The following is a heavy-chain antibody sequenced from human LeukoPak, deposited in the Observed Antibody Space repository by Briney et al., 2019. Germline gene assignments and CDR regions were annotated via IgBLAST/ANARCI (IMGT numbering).Heavy chain of an antibody. D-gene: IGHD4-17*01. J-gene: IGHJ5*02. V-gene: IGHV3-11*06. Sequence: GGSLRLSCAASGFTFRDYYMSWIRQAPGKGLEWVSYISSSSSYTNYADSVKGRFTISRDNAKNSLYLQMNSLRAEDTAVYYCARATTTVTTDWFDPWGQGTLVTVSS. CDR3: ARATTTVTTDWFDP. CDR2: ISSSSSYT. CDR1: GFTFRDYY.